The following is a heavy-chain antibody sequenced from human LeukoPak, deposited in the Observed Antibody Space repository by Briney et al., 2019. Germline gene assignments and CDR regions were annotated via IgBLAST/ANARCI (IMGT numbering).Heavy chain of an antibody. J-gene: IGHJ4*02. CDR3: ARAKGSGSYYDFPVGY. D-gene: IGHD1-26*01. Sequence: GGSLRLSCAASGFTFSSYWMSWVRQAPGKGLEWVANIKQDGSEKYYVDSVKGRFTISRDNAKNSLYLQMNSLRAEDTAVYYCARAKGSGSYYDFPVGYWGQGTLVTVSS. CDR1: GFTFSSYW. CDR2: IKQDGSEK. V-gene: IGHV3-7*01.